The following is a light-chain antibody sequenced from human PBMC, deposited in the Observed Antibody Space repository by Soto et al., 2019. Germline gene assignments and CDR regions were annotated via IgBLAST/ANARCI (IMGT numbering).Light chain of an antibody. CDR3: QSYDSSLSGVV. CDR1: SSNIGAGYD. V-gene: IGLV1-40*01. J-gene: IGLJ2*01. CDR2: GNS. Sequence: QSVLTQPPSVSGAPGQRVTISCTGSSSNIGAGYDVHWYQRLPGTAPKVLIYGNSNRPSGVPDRFSGSKSGTSASLAITGLQAEDEADYYCQSYDSSLSGVVFGGGTKLTVL.